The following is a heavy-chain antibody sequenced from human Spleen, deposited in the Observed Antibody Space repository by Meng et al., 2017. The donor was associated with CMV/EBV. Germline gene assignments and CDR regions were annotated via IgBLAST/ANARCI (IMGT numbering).Heavy chain of an antibody. CDR2: IKPNSGGT. V-gene: IGHV1-2*02. J-gene: IGHJ6*02. CDR1: GYTFTGYY. CDR3: ARTQVPAHSGSYPYYYYYAMDV. Sequence: ASVKVSCKASGYTFTGYYMHWVRQAPGQGLEWMGWIKPNSGGTNYPQKFQGRVTMTRDTSINTGYMELIRLRSDDTAVYYCARTQVPAHSGSYPYYYYYAMDVWGQGTTVTVSS. D-gene: IGHD1-26*01.